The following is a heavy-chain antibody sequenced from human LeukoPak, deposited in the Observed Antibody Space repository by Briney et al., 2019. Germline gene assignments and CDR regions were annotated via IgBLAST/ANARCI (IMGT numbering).Heavy chain of an antibody. CDR3: AKDKGREGDY. J-gene: IGHJ4*02. V-gene: IGHV3-30*04. CDR2: ISSEGSEQ. CDR1: GFTFSSYA. Sequence: GRSLRLSCAASGFTFSSYAMHWVRKAPGKGLEWVAVISSEGSEQLYADSVKGRFTISRDNSKNTVNLQMNSLRPDDTAVYYCAKDKGREGDYWGQGTLVAVSS.